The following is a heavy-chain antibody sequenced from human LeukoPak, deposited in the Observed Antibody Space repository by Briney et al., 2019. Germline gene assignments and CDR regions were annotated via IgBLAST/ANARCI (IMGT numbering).Heavy chain of an antibody. CDR2: ISYDGSNK. D-gene: IGHD6-13*01. J-gene: IGHJ4*02. Sequence: GGSLRLSCAASGFTFSSYAMHWVRQAPGKGLEWVAVISYDGSNKYYADSVKGRFTISRDNAKNSLYLQMNSLRAEDTAVYYCARDGGVGSWSYLDYWGQGTLVTVSS. CDR1: GFTFSSYA. V-gene: IGHV3-30-3*01. CDR3: ARDGGVGSWSYLDY.